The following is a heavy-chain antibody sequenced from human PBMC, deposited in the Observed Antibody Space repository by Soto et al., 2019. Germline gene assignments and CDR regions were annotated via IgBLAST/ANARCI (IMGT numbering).Heavy chain of an antibody. CDR1: GGTFSSYA. D-gene: IGHD6-13*01. V-gene: IGHV1-69*13. J-gene: IGHJ6*02. CDR2: IIPIFGTA. Sequence: SVKVSCKASGGTFSSYAISWVRQAPGQGLEWMGGIIPIFGTANYAQKFQGRVTITADESTSTAYMELSSLRSEDTAVYYCARVDGRYSSSWTYYYYYYGMDVWDQGTTVTVSS. CDR3: ARVDGRYSSSWTYYYYYYGMDV.